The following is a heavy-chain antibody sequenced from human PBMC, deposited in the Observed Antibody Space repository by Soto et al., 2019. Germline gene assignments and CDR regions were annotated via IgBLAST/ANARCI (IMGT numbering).Heavy chain of an antibody. CDR2: ISYDGSNK. CDR3: AKGTSDILTGYPFYWYFDL. Sequence: QVQLVESRGGVVQPGGSLRLSCAASGFTFSRYGMHWVRQAPGKGLEWVAVISYDGSNKDYADSVKGRFTISRDNSKNTLYLQMNSLRAEDTAVYYCAKGTSDILTGYPFYWYFDLWGRGTLVTVS. V-gene: IGHV3-30*18. D-gene: IGHD3-9*01. CDR1: GFTFSRYG. J-gene: IGHJ2*01.